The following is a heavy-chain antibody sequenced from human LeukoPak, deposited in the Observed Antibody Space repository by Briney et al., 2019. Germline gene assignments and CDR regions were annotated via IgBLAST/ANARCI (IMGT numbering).Heavy chain of an antibody. D-gene: IGHD2-15*01. CDR3: ARAGYCSGGSCYGSDY. CDR1: GFIFSNYW. V-gene: IGHV3-7*02. CDR2: IKQDGSEK. J-gene: IGHJ4*02. Sequence: GGSLRLSCAASGFIFSNYWMSWVRQAPGKGLDWVANIKQDGSEKYYVDSVKGRFTISGDNSKNTLYLQMDSLRAEDTAVYYCARAGYCSGGSCYGSDYWGQGTLVSVSS.